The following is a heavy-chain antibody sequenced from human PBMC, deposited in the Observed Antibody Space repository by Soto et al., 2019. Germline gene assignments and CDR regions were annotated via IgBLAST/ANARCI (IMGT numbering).Heavy chain of an antibody. D-gene: IGHD1-26*01. CDR3: ARVGYSGSYRPFDI. J-gene: IGHJ3*02. Sequence: EVQLVESGGGLVQPGGSLRLSCAASGFTFSSYWMHWVRQAPGKGLVWVSRINSDGSSTSYADSVKGRFTISRDNAKNTLYLQMNSLRAEDTAVYYCARVGYSGSYRPFDIWGQGTMVTVSS. CDR1: GFTFSSYW. CDR2: INSDGSST. V-gene: IGHV3-74*01.